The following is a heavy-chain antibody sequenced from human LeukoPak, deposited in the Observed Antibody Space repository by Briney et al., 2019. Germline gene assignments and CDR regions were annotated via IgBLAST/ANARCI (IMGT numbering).Heavy chain of an antibody. Sequence: GGSLRLSCAASGFTFSSYAMHWVRQAPGKGLEWVAVISYDGSNKYYADSVKGRFTISRDNSKNTLYLQMNSLRAEDTAVYYCARYLDFWSGYQFDYWGQGTLVTVSS. CDR1: GFTFSSYA. CDR2: ISYDGSNK. V-gene: IGHV3-30*01. J-gene: IGHJ4*02. D-gene: IGHD3-3*01. CDR3: ARYLDFWSGYQFDY.